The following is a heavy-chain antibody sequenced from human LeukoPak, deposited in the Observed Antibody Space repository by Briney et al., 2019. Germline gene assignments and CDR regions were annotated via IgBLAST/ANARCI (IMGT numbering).Heavy chain of an antibody. D-gene: IGHD2-15*01. CDR3: ARHERGVAATKADNWFDP. J-gene: IGHJ5*02. Sequence: SETLSLTCTVSGGSISSSSYYWGWIRQPPGKGLEWIGGIYYSGSTYYNPSLKSRVTISVDTSKNQFSLKLSSVTAADTAVYYCARHERGVAATKADNWFDPWGQGTLVTVSS. V-gene: IGHV4-39*01. CDR2: IYYSGST. CDR1: GGSISSSSYY.